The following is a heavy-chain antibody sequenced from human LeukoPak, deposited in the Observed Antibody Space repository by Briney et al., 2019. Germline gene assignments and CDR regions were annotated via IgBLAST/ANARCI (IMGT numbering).Heavy chain of an antibody. CDR2: VSYEGTIK. V-gene: IGHV3-30*14. J-gene: IGHJ5*01. CDR1: GFAFSNFA. Sequence: SGGSLRLSCAASGFAFSNFAMHWVRQAPGKGLEWVAVVSYEGTIKYYSDSAKGRFTISRDNSNSLISLQMDNLTTEDTAVYYCAREKFDSWGRGTLVIVS. CDR3: AREKFDS.